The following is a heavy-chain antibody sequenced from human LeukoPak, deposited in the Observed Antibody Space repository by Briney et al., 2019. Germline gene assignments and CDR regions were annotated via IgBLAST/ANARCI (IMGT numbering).Heavy chain of an antibody. CDR3: ARALDVVVVVAVPRGLDY. Sequence: GGSRRLSCAASGFTFSSYWMNWVRQAPGKGLEWVSYISSSSSTVYYADSVKGRFTISRDNAKNSLYLQMNSLRAEDTAVYYCARALDVVVVVAVPRGLDYWGQGTLVTVSS. D-gene: IGHD2-15*01. CDR1: GFTFSSYW. J-gene: IGHJ4*02. CDR2: ISSSSSTV. V-gene: IGHV3-48*04.